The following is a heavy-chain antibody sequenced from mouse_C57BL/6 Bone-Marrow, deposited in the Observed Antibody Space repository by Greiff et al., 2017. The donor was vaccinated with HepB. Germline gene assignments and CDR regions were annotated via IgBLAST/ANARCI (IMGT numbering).Heavy chain of an antibody. Sequence: VKLQESGAELVKPGASVKMSCKASGYTFTTYPIEWMKQNHGKSLEWIGNFHPYNDDTKYNEKFKGKATLTVEKSSSTVYLELSRLTSDDSAVYYCARGIYYDFNYAMDYWGQGTSVTVSS. CDR2: FHPYNDDT. D-gene: IGHD2-4*01. CDR3: ARGIYYDFNYAMDY. J-gene: IGHJ4*01. CDR1: GYTFTTYP. V-gene: IGHV1-47*01.